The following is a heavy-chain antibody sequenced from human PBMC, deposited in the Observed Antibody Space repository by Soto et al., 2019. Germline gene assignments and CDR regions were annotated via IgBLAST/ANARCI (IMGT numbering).Heavy chain of an antibody. Sequence: EVQLVESGGGLIQPGGSLRLSCAAYGFTVSSNYMSWVRQAPGKGMEWLSVIYSGGSTYYADSVKARFTISRDNSKNTVYLQMNSLRAEDTAVYYCAREAYSGIYLGDLKFEPWGQGTLVTVSS. V-gene: IGHV3-53*01. CDR2: IYSGGST. J-gene: IGHJ5*02. CDR1: GFTVSSNY. D-gene: IGHD1-26*01. CDR3: AREAYSGIYLGDLKFEP.